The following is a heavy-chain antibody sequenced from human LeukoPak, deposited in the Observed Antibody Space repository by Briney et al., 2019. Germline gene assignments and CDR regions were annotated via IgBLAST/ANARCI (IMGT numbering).Heavy chain of an antibody. D-gene: IGHD2-21*01. CDR2: MDENGNEI. CDR3: ARPRGCGTSRCNNFDY. CDR1: GFIFSDFS. J-gene: IGHJ4*02. V-gene: IGHV3-7*01. Sequence: PWGSLRLSCAVSGFIFSDFSMSWVRQAPGKGLECVAKMDENGNEIFYVDSVKGRFTISRDNAKNSLYLQMNRLRADDTAVYYCARPRGCGTSRCNNFDYWGQGTLVTVSS.